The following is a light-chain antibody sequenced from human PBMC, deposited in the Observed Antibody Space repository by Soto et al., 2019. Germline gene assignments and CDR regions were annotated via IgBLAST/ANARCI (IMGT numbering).Light chain of an antibody. CDR1: SSDIGGYNY. V-gene: IGLV2-14*01. J-gene: IGLJ2*01. CDR3: RSYTSTITHVL. CDR2: EVT. Sequence: QSALTQPASVSGSPGQSITISCTGTSSDIGGYNYVSWYQHHPGKAPKLMIYEVTNRPSGVSNRFSGSKSGNTASLTISGLQAEDEADYYCRSYTSTITHVLFGGGTKLTVL.